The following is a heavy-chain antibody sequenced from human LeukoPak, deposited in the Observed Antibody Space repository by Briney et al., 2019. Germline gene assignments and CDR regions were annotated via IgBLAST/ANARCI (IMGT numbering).Heavy chain of an antibody. CDR1: GYTFTSYA. CDR3: ARDLAAAGPPNYYYYYGMDV. Sequence: ASVKVSCKASGYTFTSYAMNWVRQAPGQGLEWMGWINTNTGNPTYAQGFTGRFVFSLDTSVSTAYLQICSLKAEDTAVYYCARDLAAAGPPNYYYYYGMDVWGQGTTVTVSS. V-gene: IGHV7-4-1*01. D-gene: IGHD6-13*01. J-gene: IGHJ6*02. CDR2: INTNTGNP.